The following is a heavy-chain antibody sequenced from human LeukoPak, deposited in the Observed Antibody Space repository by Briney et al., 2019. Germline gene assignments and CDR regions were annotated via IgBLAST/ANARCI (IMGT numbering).Heavy chain of an antibody. CDR3: VRIGVEDEQFRHFDS. J-gene: IGHJ4*02. V-gene: IGHV3-74*01. Sequence: GGSLRLSCAASGFTFCSYWMHWVRQGPGKGLVWVSRINRDGSNAIYADSVKGRFSISRDNARNTLYLQMNSLRVEDSAVYYCVRIGVEDEQFRHFDSWGQGALVIVS. CDR2: INRDGSNA. CDR1: GFTFCSYW. D-gene: IGHD3-10*01.